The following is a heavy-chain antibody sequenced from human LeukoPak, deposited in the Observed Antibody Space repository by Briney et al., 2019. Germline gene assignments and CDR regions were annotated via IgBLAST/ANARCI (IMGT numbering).Heavy chain of an antibody. V-gene: IGHV4-4*07. J-gene: IGHJ4*02. CDR2: IYSSGST. CDR3: ARGGGDYYDSSGYNF. CDR1: GGSISSYY. D-gene: IGHD3-22*01. Sequence: SETLSLTCTVSGGSISSYYWSWIRQPAGKGLEWIGRIYSSGSTDYNPSLKSRVTMSVDTSKNQFSLKLSSVTAADTAVYYCARGGGDYYDSSGYNFWGQGTLVTVSS.